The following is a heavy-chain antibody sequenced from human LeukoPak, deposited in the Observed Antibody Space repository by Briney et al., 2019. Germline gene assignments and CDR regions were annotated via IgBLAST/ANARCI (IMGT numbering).Heavy chain of an antibody. CDR3: ARGDIVVVPAAIRI. J-gene: IGHJ3*02. V-gene: IGHV4-39*07. Sequence: SETLSLTCTVSGGSISSSSYYWGWIRQPPGKGLEWIGSIYYSGSTYYNPSLKSRVTISVDTSKNQFSLKLSSVTAADTAVYYCARGDIVVVPAAIRIWGQGTMVTVSS. D-gene: IGHD2-2*01. CDR2: IYYSGST. CDR1: GGSISSSSYY.